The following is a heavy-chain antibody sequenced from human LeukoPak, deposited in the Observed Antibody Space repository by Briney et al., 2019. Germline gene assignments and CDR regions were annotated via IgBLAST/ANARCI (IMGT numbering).Heavy chain of an antibody. J-gene: IGHJ4*02. Sequence: GGSLRLSCAASGFTFSNYWMSWVRQAPVKGLEWVANIKEDGSAIYYMDSVKGRFTISRDNAKNSVYLHMNSLRGEDTAVYYCARDFWGSGDYWGQGALVTVSS. D-gene: IGHD7-27*01. CDR2: IKEDGSAI. CDR1: GFTFSNYW. V-gene: IGHV3-7*01. CDR3: ARDFWGSGDY.